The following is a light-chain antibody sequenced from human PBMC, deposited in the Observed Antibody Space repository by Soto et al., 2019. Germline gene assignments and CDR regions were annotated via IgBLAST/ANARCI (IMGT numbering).Light chain of an antibody. J-gene: IGKJ1*01. CDR3: QQYGSSGT. CDR2: GAS. V-gene: IGKV3-20*01. Sequence: EVVITQPPPTLSLSPGEKASPSFRASQSVSNNLAWFQQKPGQVPRLLIYGASNRATGVSARFSGSGSGTDFTLTISRLEPEDFAVYYCQQYGSSGTFGQGSKVDI. CDR1: QSVSNN.